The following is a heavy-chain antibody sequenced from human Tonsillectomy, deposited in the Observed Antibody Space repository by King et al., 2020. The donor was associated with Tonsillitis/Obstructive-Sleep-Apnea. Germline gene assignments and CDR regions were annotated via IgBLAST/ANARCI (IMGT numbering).Heavy chain of an antibody. D-gene: IGHD1-26*01. CDR2: ISWNSGSI. V-gene: IGHV3-9*01. CDR1: GFTFDDYA. J-gene: IGHJ4*02. CDR3: AKQRVGATSFDY. Sequence: VQLVESGGGLVQPGRSLRLSCAASGFTFDDYAMHWVRQAPGKGLEWVSGISWNSGSIGDADSVKGRFTISRDNAKNSLYLQMNSPRAEDTALNYCAKQRVGATSFDYWGQGTLVTVSS.